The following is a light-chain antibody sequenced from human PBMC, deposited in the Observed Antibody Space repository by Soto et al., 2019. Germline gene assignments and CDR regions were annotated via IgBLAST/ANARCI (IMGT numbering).Light chain of an antibody. CDR2: EVS. Sequence: QSVLTQPASVSGSPGQSITISCTGTSSDVGGYNYVSWYQQHPGKAPKLMIYEVSNRPSGISNRFSGSKSGNTASLTISGLQAEDEADYYCISYASRDTLLWVFGGGTKLTVL. J-gene: IGLJ3*02. V-gene: IGLV2-14*01. CDR3: ISYASRDTLLWV. CDR1: SSDVGGYNY.